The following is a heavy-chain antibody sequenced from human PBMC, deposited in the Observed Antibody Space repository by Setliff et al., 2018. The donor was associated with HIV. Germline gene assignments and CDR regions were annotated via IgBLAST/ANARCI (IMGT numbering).Heavy chain of an antibody. CDR1: GVTFSNYP. D-gene: IGHD5-18*01. V-gene: IGHV1-69*06. CDR2: IIPIFDTG. Sequence: SVKVSCKASGVTFSNYPITWVRQAPGQGLEWMGRIIPIFDTGDYAQKFQGRVTISADRSTSTAYMELSSLRSEDTALYYCAREAYSYGYVLPATRFGYYFDSWGQGTLVTVPQ. CDR3: AREAYSYGYVLPATRFGYYFDS. J-gene: IGHJ4*02.